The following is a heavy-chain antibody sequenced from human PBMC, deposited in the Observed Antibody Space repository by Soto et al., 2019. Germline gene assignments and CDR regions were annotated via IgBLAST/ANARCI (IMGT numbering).Heavy chain of an antibody. CDR3: ARERYCSGDICYIEHAFDI. J-gene: IGHJ3*02. D-gene: IGHD2-15*01. CDR2: IKQDGSEK. CDR1: GFTFSTYW. V-gene: IGHV3-7*03. Sequence: EVQLVESGGGLVQPGGSLRLSCAASGFTFSTYWMSWVRLAPGKGLEWVASIKQDGSEKYYVDSVKGRFTMSRDNAKNSLYLQMNSLRAEDTAGYYCARERYCSGDICYIEHAFDIWGQGTMVIVSS.